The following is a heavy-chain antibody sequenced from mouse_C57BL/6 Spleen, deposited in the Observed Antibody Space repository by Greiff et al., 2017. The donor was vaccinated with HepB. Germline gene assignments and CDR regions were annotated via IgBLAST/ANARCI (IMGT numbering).Heavy chain of an antibody. Sequence: EVQGVESGGGLVQPKGSLKLSCAASGFTFNTYAMHWVRQAPGKGLEWVARIRSKSSNYATYYADSVKDRFTISRDDSQSMLYLQMNNLKTEDTAMYYGVSHYDYDHDYDYAMDYWGQGTSVTVSS. CDR1: GFTFNTYA. CDR2: IRSKSSNYAT. V-gene: IGHV10-3*01. J-gene: IGHJ4*01. CDR3: VSHYDYDHDYDYAMDY. D-gene: IGHD2-4*01.